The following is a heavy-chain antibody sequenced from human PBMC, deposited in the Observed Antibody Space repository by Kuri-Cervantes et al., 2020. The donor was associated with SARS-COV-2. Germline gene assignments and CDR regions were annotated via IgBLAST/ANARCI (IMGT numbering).Heavy chain of an antibody. CDR1: GGSISSYY. V-gene: IGHV4-39*02. CDR2: IYYSGST. Sequence: GSLRLSCTVSGGSISSYYWGWIRQPPGKGLEWIGSIYYSGSTYYNPSLKSRVTISVDTSKNQFSLKLSSVTAADTAVYYCAREDIVVVPAASDAFDIWGQGTMVTVSS. CDR3: AREDIVVVPAASDAFDI. D-gene: IGHD2-2*01. J-gene: IGHJ3*02.